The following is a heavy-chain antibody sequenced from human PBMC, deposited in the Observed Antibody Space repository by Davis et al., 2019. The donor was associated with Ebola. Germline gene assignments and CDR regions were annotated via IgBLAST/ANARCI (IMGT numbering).Heavy chain of an antibody. Sequence: PGGSLRLSCAASGFTFSSYSMTWVRQAPGKGLEWVANIKQDGSEKYYVDSVKGRFTISRDNAKNSLYLQMNSLRAEYTAVYYCARRGYSALDWGQGTLVTVSS. V-gene: IGHV3-7*03. J-gene: IGHJ4*02. CDR1: GFTFSSYS. CDR2: IKQDGSEK. D-gene: IGHD5-12*01. CDR3: ARRGYSALD.